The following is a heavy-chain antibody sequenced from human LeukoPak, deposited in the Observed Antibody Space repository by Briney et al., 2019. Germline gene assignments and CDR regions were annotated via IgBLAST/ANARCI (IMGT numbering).Heavy chain of an antibody. D-gene: IGHD2-15*01. CDR3: ARESCSGGSCIDY. V-gene: IGHV4-34*01. J-gene: IGHJ4*02. Sequence: MPSETLSLTCAVYGGSFSGYYWSWIRQPPGKGLEWIGEINHSGSTNYNPSLKSRVTISIDTSNNQFSLKLSPLTAADTAMYYCARESCSGGSCIDYWGQGTLVTVSS. CDR2: INHSGST. CDR1: GGSFSGYY.